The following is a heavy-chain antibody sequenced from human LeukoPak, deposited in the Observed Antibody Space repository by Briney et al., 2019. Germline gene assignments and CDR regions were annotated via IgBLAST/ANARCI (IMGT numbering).Heavy chain of an antibody. CDR1: GFIFSNYA. Sequence: GGSLRLSCAASGFIFSNYAMSWVRQAPGKGLEWVSGISGSGDSTYYADSVKGRFTISRDNSKNTLSLQLNSLRAEDTAVYYCAKGTSSSCYSAPNYWGQGTLVTVSS. D-gene: IGHD2-15*01. CDR3: AKGTSSSCYSAPNY. J-gene: IGHJ4*02. CDR2: ISGSGDST. V-gene: IGHV3-23*01.